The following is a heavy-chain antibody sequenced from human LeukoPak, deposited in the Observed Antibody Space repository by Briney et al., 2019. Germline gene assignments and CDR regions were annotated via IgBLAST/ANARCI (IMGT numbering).Heavy chain of an antibody. CDR3: ARGRILWFGGNGYYFDY. V-gene: IGHV4-34*01. Sequence: SETLSLTCAVYGGSFSGYYWSWIRQPPGKGLEWIGEINHSGSTNYNPSLKSRVTISVDTSKNQFSLKLSSVTAADTAVYYCARGRILWFGGNGYYFDYWGQGTLVTVSS. CDR1: GGSFSGYY. CDR2: INHSGST. J-gene: IGHJ4*02. D-gene: IGHD3-10*01.